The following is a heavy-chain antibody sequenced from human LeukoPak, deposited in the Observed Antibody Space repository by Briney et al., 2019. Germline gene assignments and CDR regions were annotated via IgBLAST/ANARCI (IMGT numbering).Heavy chain of an antibody. J-gene: IGHJ5*02. CDR3: AREARLTGSGSYPYNWFDP. CDR2: INWNGGST. CDR1: GFTFDDYG. V-gene: IGHV3-20*04. D-gene: IGHD3-10*01. Sequence: GGSLRLSCATSGFTFDDYGMSWVRQAPGKGLEWVSGINWNGGSTGYADSVKGRFTISRDNAENSLYLQMNSLRAEDTALYYCAREARLTGSGSYPYNWFDPWGQGTLVTVSS.